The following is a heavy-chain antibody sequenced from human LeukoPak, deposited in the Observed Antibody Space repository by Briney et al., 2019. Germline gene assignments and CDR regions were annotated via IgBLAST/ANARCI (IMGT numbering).Heavy chain of an antibody. Sequence: ASVKVSCKASGYTFTGYYMHWVRQAPGQGLEWMGWINPNSGGTNYAQKFQGRVTMTRDTSISTAYMELSRLRSDDTAVYYCARGHIVVVTAIPDFDYWGQGTLVTVSS. J-gene: IGHJ4*02. CDR1: GYTFTGYY. CDR2: INPNSGGT. V-gene: IGHV1-2*02. D-gene: IGHD2-21*02. CDR3: ARGHIVVVTAIPDFDY.